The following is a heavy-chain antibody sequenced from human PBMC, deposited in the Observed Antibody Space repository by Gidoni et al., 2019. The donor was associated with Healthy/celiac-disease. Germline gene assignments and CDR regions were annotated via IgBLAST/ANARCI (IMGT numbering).Heavy chain of an antibody. Sequence: EVQLVESGGGLVQPGRSLRLSCAASGFTFDDYAMHWGRQAPGKGLEWVSGISWNSGSIGYADSVKGRFTISRDNAKNSLYLQMNSLRAEDTALYYCAKAANIAVAGIDYFDYWGQGTLVTVSS. CDR3: AKAANIAVAGIDYFDY. CDR2: ISWNSGSI. V-gene: IGHV3-9*01. CDR1: GFTFDDYA. J-gene: IGHJ4*02. D-gene: IGHD6-19*01.